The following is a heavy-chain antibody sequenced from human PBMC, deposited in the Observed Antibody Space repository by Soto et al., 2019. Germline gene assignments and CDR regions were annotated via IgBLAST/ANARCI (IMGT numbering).Heavy chain of an antibody. CDR2: TSHSGNT. V-gene: IGHV4-30-2*01. J-gene: IGHJ4*02. D-gene: IGHD2-15*01. Sequence: QLQLQESGSGLVKPSQTLSLTCVVSGGSVSSGGSSWNWFRRPPGKGLEWIGYTSHSGNTYYNPSLQSRVTISIDRSKNQFSLSLNSLTAPDTAVYYCARGGLEPLIFDSWGQGTLVTISS. CDR1: GGSVSSGGSS. CDR3: ARGGLEPLIFDS.